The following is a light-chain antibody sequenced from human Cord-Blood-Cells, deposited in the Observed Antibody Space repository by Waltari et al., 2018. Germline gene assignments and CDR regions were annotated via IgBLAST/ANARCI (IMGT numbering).Light chain of an antibody. CDR2: EVS. J-gene: IGLJ3*02. CDR3: CSYAGSSTWV. Sequence: QSALTQPASAAGHPGQSIPISCTCTSSDVGRYNPVSWYQQHPGKAPKHMMYEVSKRPSGVSNLFYGSKSGNTASRTISGLQAEDEADYYCCSYAGSSTWVFGGGTKLTVL. V-gene: IGLV2-23*02. CDR1: SSDVGRYNP.